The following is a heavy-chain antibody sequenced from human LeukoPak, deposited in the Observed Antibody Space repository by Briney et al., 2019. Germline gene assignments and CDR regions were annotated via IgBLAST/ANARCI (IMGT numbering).Heavy chain of an antibody. D-gene: IGHD3-22*01. Sequence: PGGSLRLSCAASGFTFSRHWMGWVRQAPGKGLEWVSAISGSGGRTYYADSVKGRFTISRDNSKNTLYLQMNSLRAEDTAVYYCAKGPYYYDSSGYSRRWFDPWGQGILVTVSS. CDR2: ISGSGGRT. CDR3: AKGPYYYDSSGYSRRWFDP. J-gene: IGHJ5*02. CDR1: GFTFSRHW. V-gene: IGHV3-23*01.